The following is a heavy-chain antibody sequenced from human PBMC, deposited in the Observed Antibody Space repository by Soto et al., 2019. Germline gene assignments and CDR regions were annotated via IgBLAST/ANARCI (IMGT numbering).Heavy chain of an antibody. CDR3: ARGDSTDCSNGVCSFFYNHDMDV. V-gene: IGHV1-2*04. Sequence: QVQLVQSGAEVKKPGASVKISCKTSGDTFSHYYIHWVRQAPGQGLEWLGRINPKSGGTSTAQKFQGWVTMTTDTSISTASMELTRLTSDDTAIYYCARGDSTDCSNGVCSFFYNHDMDVWGQGTTVTVSS. D-gene: IGHD2-8*01. J-gene: IGHJ6*02. CDR1: GDTFSHYY. CDR2: INPKSGGT.